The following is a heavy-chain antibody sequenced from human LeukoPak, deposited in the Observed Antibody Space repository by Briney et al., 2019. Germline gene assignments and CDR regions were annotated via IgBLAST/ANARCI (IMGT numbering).Heavy chain of an antibody. V-gene: IGHV3-11*01. D-gene: IGHD3-22*01. CDR1: GFTFSDYY. CDR2: ISSSGSTI. Sequence: GGSLRLSCAASGFTFSDYYMSWIRQAPGKGLEWVSYISSSGSTIYYADSVKGRFTISRDNAKNSLYLQMNSLRAEDTAVYYCARDSSGYFEVYFDHWGQGTLVTVSS. CDR3: ARDSSGYFEVYFDH. J-gene: IGHJ4*02.